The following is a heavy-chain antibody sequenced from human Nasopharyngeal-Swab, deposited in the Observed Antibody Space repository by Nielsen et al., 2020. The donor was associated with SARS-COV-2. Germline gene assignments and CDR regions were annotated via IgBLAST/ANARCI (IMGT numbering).Heavy chain of an antibody. Sequence: GESLKISCAASGITFSTSWMHWVRQGPGKGLVWVSRINNDGSRTNYADSVKGRFTISRDNSKNTLYLQMNSLGAEDTAVYYCAKDLVGAANWGQGTLVTVSS. CDR3: AKDLVGAAN. D-gene: IGHD2-15*01. J-gene: IGHJ4*02. CDR1: GITFSTSW. CDR2: INNDGSRT. V-gene: IGHV3-74*01.